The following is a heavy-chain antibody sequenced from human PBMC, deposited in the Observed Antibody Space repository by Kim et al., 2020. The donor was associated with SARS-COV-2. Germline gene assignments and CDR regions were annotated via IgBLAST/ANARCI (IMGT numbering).Heavy chain of an antibody. CDR2: IYTSGST. Sequence: SETLSLTCTVSGGSISSGSYYWSWIRQPAGKGLEWIGRIYTSGSTNYNPSLKSRVTISVDTSKNQFSLKLSSVTAADTAVYYCARDYYDSSGYRVYWGQGTLVTVSS. CDR1: GGSISSGSYY. J-gene: IGHJ4*02. CDR3: ARDYYDSSGYRVY. D-gene: IGHD3-22*01. V-gene: IGHV4-61*02.